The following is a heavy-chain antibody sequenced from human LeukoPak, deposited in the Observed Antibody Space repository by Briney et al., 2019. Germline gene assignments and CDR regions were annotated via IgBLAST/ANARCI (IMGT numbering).Heavy chain of an antibody. CDR3: ARAENGPYYDFWSGYYAERDY. Sequence: SVKVSCKASGGTFSSYAISWVRQAPGQGLEWMGGIIPIFGTANYAQKFQGRVTITTDESTSTAYMELSSLRSEDTAVYYCARAENGPYYDFWSGYYAERDYWGQGTLVTVSS. D-gene: IGHD3-3*01. CDR1: GGTFSSYA. V-gene: IGHV1-69*05. CDR2: IIPIFGTA. J-gene: IGHJ4*02.